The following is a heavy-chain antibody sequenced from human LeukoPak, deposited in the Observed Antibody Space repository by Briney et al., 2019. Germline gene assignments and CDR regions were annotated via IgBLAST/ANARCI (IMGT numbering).Heavy chain of an antibody. J-gene: IGHJ3*02. CDR1: GFTFSSYS. CDR2: ISSSSSYI. V-gene: IGHV3-21*01. D-gene: IGHD3-9*01. Sequence: PGGSLRLSCAASGFTFSSYSMNWVRQAPGKGLEWVSSISSSSSYIYYADSVKGRFTISRDNAKNSLYLQMNSLRAEDTAVYYCARGRITIFPVGAFDIWGQGTMVTVSS. CDR3: ARGRITIFPVGAFDI.